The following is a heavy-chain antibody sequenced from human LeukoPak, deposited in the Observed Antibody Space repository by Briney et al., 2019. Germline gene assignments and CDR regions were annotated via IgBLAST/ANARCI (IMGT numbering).Heavy chain of an antibody. CDR1: GFTFSDYY. CDR3: ARVDSTSWFDH. J-gene: IGHJ5*02. V-gene: IGHV3-11*05. CDR2: ISSSGGYT. D-gene: IGHD6-13*01. Sequence: GGSLRLSCAASGFTFSDYYMIWIRQAPAKGLEWVSYISSSGGYTNNADSVKGRFTISRDNAKNSLYLQMNSLRAEDTAVYYCARVDSTSWFDHWGQGTLVTVSS.